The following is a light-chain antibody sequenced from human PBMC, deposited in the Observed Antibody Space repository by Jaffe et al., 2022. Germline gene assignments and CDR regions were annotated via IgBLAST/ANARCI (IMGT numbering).Light chain of an antibody. J-gene: IGLJ2*01. CDR1: NIGSQN. CDR3: QVWDSNTENVV. CDR2: RDS. V-gene: IGLV3-9*01. Sequence: SYELTQPLSVSVALGQTARITCGGNNIGSQNVYWYQQKPGQAPVLVIYRDSNRPSGIPERFSGSNSGNTATLTISRAQAGDEADYYCQVWDSNTENVVFGGGTQLTVL.